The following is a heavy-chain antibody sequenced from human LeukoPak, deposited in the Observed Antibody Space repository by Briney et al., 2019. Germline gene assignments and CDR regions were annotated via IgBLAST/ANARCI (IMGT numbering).Heavy chain of an antibody. V-gene: IGHV1-69*05. D-gene: IGHD3-3*01. CDR3: ARRTSRRKMQYYDFWSAPTSGAFDI. Sequence: SVRVSCKASGGTSTPYGFTWVRQAPGQGLEWLGGIIPIFGSANYAQRFQGRVTITMDKSTSTSYMDLSGLTSDDTAVYYCARRTSRRKMQYYDFWSAPTSGAFDIWGQGTMVTVSS. J-gene: IGHJ3*02. CDR2: IIPIFGSA. CDR1: GGTSTPYG.